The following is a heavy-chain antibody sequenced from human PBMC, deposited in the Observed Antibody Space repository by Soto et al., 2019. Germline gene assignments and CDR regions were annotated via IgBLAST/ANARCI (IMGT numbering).Heavy chain of an antibody. CDR1: GFTFSSFA. CDR2: ISGSGGST. Sequence: GSLRLSCAASGFTFSSFAMSWVRQAPGKGLDWVSAISGSGGSTYSADSVKGRFTISRDNSKNTLYLQMSSLRAEDTAVYYCARGFSAGKGSTPDFWGQGSLVTVSS. J-gene: IGHJ4*02. D-gene: IGHD6-13*01. V-gene: IGHV3-23*01. CDR3: ARGFSAGKGSTPDF.